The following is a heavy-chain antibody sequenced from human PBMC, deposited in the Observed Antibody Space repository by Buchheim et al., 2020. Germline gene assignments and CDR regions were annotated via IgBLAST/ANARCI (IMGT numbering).Heavy chain of an antibody. D-gene: IGHD3-22*01. CDR2: ISHSGST. CDR3: ARDGYYFDGSTYSGQPGFDY. J-gene: IGHJ4*02. CDR1: GGSIGSHN. V-gene: IGHV4-59*11. Sequence: QVQLQESGPGLVKPSETLSLTCTVTGGSIGSHNWNWIRQPPGKGLEWIGYISHSGSTNYNPSLKSRVTLSLDMSKNQFYLRLNSVTAAETAVYYCARDGYYFDGSTYSGQPGFDYWGQRTL.